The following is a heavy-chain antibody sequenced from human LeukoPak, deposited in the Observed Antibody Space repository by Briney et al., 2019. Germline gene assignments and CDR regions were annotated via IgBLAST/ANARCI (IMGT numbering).Heavy chain of an antibody. V-gene: IGHV3-7*01. CDR3: ARDYSNYYGMDV. J-gene: IGHJ6*02. Sequence: GGSLRLSCADSGFTFSGYWMNWVRQAPGKGLEWVANINQNGGEKYYVDSVKGRFTISRDNGKNSLYLQMNSLRAEDTAVYYCARDYSNYYGMDVWGQGTTVTVSS. CDR1: GFTFSGYW. CDR2: INQNGGEK. D-gene: IGHD2-21*01.